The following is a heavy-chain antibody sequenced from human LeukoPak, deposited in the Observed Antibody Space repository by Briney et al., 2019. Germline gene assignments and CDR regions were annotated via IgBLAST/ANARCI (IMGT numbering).Heavy chain of an antibody. CDR1: GYTFSSYG. J-gene: IGHJ4*02. CDR3: ARFALYSGSYWHNGFDY. CDR2: ISAYNGNT. V-gene: IGHV1-18*01. Sequence: HCASVKVSCKASGYTFSSYGISWVRQAPGQGLEWMGWISAYNGNTNYAQKLQGRVTMTTDTSTSTAYMELRSLRSDDTAVYYCARFALYSGSYWHNGFDYWGQGTLVTVSS. D-gene: IGHD1-26*01.